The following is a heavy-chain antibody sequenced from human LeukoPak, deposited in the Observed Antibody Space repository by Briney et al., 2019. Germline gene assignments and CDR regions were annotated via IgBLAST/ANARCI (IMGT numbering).Heavy chain of an antibody. CDR1: GGSINSNTYY. D-gene: IGHD4-17*01. CDR2: AYYSGSA. V-gene: IGHV4-39*01. Sequence: SETLSLTCTVSGGSINSNTYYWGWIRQPPGKGLEWIGSAYYSGSAYYNPALQSRVTISIDTSENQFSLKLNSVTAADTAVYYCAPPPYGDYGSRMYGMDVWGQGTTVTVSS. J-gene: IGHJ6*02. CDR3: APPPYGDYGSRMYGMDV.